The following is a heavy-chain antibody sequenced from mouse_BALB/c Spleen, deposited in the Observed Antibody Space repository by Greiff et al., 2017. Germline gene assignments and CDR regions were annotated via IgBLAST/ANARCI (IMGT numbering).Heavy chain of an antibody. Sequence: VQLQQSGAELAKPGASVKMSCKASGYTFTSYWMHWVKQRPGQGLEWIGYINPSTGYTEYNQKFKDKATLTADKSSSTAYMQLSSLTSEDSAVYYCAMHFDVWGAGTTVTVSS. CDR3: AMHFDV. J-gene: IGHJ1*01. CDR2: INPSTGYT. CDR1: GYTFTSYW. V-gene: IGHV1-7*01.